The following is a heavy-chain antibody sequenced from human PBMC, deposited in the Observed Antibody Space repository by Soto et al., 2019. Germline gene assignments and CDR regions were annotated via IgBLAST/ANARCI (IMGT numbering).Heavy chain of an antibody. D-gene: IGHD5-12*01. CDR1: GGTFNSYA. V-gene: IGHV1-69*12. CDR3: ASIRDGYNLHYYYGMDV. Sequence: QVQLEQSGAEVKKPGSSVKVSCKASGGTFNSYAISWVRQAPGQGLECMGGIIPIFGTANYAQKFQGRVTITADESTSTAYMELISLRSEDTAVYYCASIRDGYNLHYYYGMDVWGQGTTVTVSS. CDR2: IIPIFGTA. J-gene: IGHJ6*02.